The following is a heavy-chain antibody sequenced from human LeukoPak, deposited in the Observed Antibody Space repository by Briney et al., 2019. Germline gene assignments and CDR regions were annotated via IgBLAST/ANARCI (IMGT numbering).Heavy chain of an antibody. CDR3: ARARYVNSFYAFDI. CDR2: LSKSGNT. D-gene: IGHD3-9*01. CDR1: GGSISSYY. V-gene: IGHV4-59*01. Sequence: PSETLSLTCTVSGGSISSYYWSWIRLPPGKGLEWIGYLSKSGNTNYSPSPKSRVTIFGGTSKNQFFLKLSSVTAADTAVYYCARARYVNSFYAFDIWGQGTLVTVSS. J-gene: IGHJ3*02.